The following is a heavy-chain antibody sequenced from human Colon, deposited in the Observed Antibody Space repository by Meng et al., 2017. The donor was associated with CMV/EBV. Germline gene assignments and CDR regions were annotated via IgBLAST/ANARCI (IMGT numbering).Heavy chain of an antibody. Sequence: GESLKISCAASGFSLSSHDMNWVRQAPGEGLEWISYIGVGDTVTSYADSVKGRFTISRDNAKNSLYLHMNSLRAEDTAVYYCARDNLGPVEYCSSTRCYYFDYWGQGTLVTVSS. V-gene: IGHV3-48*01. CDR1: GFSLSSHD. CDR2: IGVGDTVT. J-gene: IGHJ4*02. CDR3: ARDNLGPVEYCSSTRCYYFDY. D-gene: IGHD2-2*01.